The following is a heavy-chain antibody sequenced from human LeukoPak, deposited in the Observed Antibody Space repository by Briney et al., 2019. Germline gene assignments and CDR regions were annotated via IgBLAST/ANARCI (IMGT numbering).Heavy chain of an antibody. CDR2: IYYNGST. Sequence: SETLTLTCTVSGGSISSYYWSWIRQPPGKGLEWIGYIYYNGSTNYNPSLKSRVTISVDTSKNQFSLKLSSVTAADTAVYYCARGFKTSRSFDYWGQGTLVTVSS. CDR1: GGSISSYY. V-gene: IGHV4-59*01. CDR3: ARGFKTSRSFDY. J-gene: IGHJ4*02.